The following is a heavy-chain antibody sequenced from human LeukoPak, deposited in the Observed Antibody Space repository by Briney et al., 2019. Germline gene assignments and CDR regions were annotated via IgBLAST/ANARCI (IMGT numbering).Heavy chain of an antibody. CDR3: ARPLNKDSSGYYFSLYYYYGMDV. Sequence: GGSLRLSCAASGFTFSNSWMHWVRQAPGKGLEWVSYISSSGSTIYYADSVKGRFTISRDNAKNSLYLQMNSLRAEDTAVYYCARPLNKDSSGYYFSLYYYYGMDVWGQGTTVTVSS. V-gene: IGHV3-11*01. CDR2: ISSSGSTI. J-gene: IGHJ6*02. CDR1: GFTFSNSW. D-gene: IGHD3-22*01.